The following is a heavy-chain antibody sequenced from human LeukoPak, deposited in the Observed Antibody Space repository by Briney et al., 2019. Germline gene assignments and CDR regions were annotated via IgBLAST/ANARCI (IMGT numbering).Heavy chain of an antibody. J-gene: IGHJ4*02. D-gene: IGHD3-10*01. CDR2: INPNSGGT. CDR3: ARPANYYGSGSYYLDY. V-gene: IGHV1-2*02. CDR1: GYTFTGYY. Sequence: ASVKVSCKASGYTFTGYYMHWVRQAPRQGLEWMGWINPNSGGTNYAQKFQGRVTMTRDTSISTAYMELSRLRSDDTAVYYCARPANYYGSGSYYLDYWGQGTLVTVSS.